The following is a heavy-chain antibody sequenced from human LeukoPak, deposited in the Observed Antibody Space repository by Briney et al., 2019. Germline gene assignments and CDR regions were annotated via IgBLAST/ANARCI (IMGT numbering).Heavy chain of an antibody. CDR1: GFTFVNYA. CDR2: INQDGSEK. V-gene: IGHV3-7*01. D-gene: IGHD2-2*01. CDR3: ARGGTSGYSSTRHFWGGNYYFDY. Sequence: RSGGSLRLSCTASGFTFVNYAMSWVRQAPGQGLEWVANINQDGSEKYYLDSAKGRFTISRDNARNSLYLQVNSLRAEDTAVYYCARGGTSGYSSTRHFWGGNYYFDYWGQGSLVTVSS. J-gene: IGHJ4*02.